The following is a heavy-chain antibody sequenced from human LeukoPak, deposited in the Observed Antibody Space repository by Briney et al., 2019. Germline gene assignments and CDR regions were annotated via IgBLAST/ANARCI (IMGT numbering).Heavy chain of an antibody. CDR3: TTDYYYDSSGYYYGDDY. V-gene: IGHV3-15*01. CDR2: IRSKTDGGTT. D-gene: IGHD3-22*01. Sequence: GGSLRLSCAASGFTFSNAWMSWVRQAPGKGLEWVGRIRSKTDGGTTDYAAPVKGRFTISRDDSKNTLYLQMNSLKTEDTAVYYCTTDYYYDSSGYYYGDDYWGQGTLVTVSS. J-gene: IGHJ4*02. CDR1: GFTFSNAW.